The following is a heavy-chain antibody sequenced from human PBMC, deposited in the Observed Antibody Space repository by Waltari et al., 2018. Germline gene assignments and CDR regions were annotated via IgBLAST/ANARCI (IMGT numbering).Heavy chain of an antibody. CDR2: IYYSGST. CDR3: ARDGPTPPAQSTPIAAAGLNWFDP. Sequence: QLQLQESGPGLVKPSETLSLTCTVAGGSISSSRYYWGLLRQPPGNGPEWLGGIYYSGSTYYNPSLKSRVTISVDTSKNQFSLKLSSVTAADTAVYYCARDGPTPPAQSTPIAAAGLNWFDPWGQGTLVTVSS. J-gene: IGHJ5*02. CDR1: GGSISSSRYY. D-gene: IGHD6-13*01. V-gene: IGHV4-39*07.